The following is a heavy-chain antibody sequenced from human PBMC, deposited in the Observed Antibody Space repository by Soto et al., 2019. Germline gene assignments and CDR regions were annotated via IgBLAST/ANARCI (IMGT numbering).Heavy chain of an antibody. D-gene: IGHD3-10*01. V-gene: IGHV3-9*01. CDR3: AKDMRFGPGDV. CDR1: GFTFDDYA. Sequence: GGSLRLSCAASGFTFDDYAMHWVRQAPGKGLEWVSGISWNSGSIGYADSVKGRFTISRDNAKNSLYLQMNSLRAEDTALYYCAKDMRFGPGDVWGQGTTVTVSS. J-gene: IGHJ6*02. CDR2: ISWNSGSI.